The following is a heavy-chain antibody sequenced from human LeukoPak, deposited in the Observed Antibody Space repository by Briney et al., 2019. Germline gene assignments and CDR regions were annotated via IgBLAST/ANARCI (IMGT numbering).Heavy chain of an antibody. CDR1: GGSFNGYL. Sequence: SATLSLTCAVSGGSFNGYLWSWIRQPPGKGLEWIGEINHSGSTNYNPSLKSRVTISVGTSKNQFSLKLSSVTAADTAVYYCARAQGCYSSGWYGTGTCYMDVWGKGTTVTVSS. J-gene: IGHJ6*03. CDR2: INHSGST. D-gene: IGHD6-19*01. CDR3: ARAQGCYSSGWYGTGTCYMDV. V-gene: IGHV4-34*01.